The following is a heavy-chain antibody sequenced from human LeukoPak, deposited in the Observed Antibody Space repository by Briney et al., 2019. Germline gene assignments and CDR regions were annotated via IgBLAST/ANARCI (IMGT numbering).Heavy chain of an antibody. CDR2: ISGSSGMI. CDR1: GFTFSAYS. CDR3: ARYFGDPQGMDV. Sequence: GGPLRLSCAASGFTFSAYSMDWVRQAPGKGLEWVAYISGSSGMIYYADSVRGRFTISRDNAKNSLCLQMNSLRDEDTAVYYCARYFGDPQGMDVWGQGTTVTVTS. V-gene: IGHV3-48*02. D-gene: IGHD3-10*01. J-gene: IGHJ6*02.